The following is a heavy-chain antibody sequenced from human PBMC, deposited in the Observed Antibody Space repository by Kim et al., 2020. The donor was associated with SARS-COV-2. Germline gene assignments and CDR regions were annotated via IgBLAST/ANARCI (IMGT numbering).Heavy chain of an antibody. Sequence: NPSHQRRFTISVDTSKNQFSLRLSSVTAADTAVYYCARDYDFWSGYWGYWGQGTLVTVSS. V-gene: IGHV4-39*01. D-gene: IGHD3-3*01. J-gene: IGHJ4*02. CDR3: ARDYDFWSGYWGY.